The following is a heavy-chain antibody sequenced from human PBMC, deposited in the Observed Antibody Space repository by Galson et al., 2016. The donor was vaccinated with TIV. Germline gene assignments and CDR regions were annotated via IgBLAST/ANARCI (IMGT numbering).Heavy chain of an antibody. D-gene: IGHD1-14*01. J-gene: IGHJ6*03. CDR2: IIPIFGTG. CDR3: AGPPTFGNVYHHYMDV. V-gene: IGHV1-69*06. CDR1: GGSFMNYA. Sequence: QSGAEVTKPGASVKVSCKASGGSFMNYAVSWVRQAPGQGLEWMGRIIPIFGTGNYAQKFQGRVTITADIFASTAYMELSSLTSDDTAVYYCAGPPTFGNVYHHYMDVWGKGTAVTVSS.